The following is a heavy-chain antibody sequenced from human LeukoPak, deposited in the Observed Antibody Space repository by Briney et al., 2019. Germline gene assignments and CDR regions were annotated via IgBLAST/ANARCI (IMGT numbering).Heavy chain of an antibody. J-gene: IGHJ3*02. D-gene: IGHD1-26*01. V-gene: IGHV4-39*01. CDR1: GGSISSSSYY. CDR3: ARPLSGGVGATYGAFDI. Sequence: PSETLSLTCTVSGGSISSSSYYWGWIRQPPGKGLEWIGSIYYSGSTYYNPSLKSRVTISADTSKNQFSRKPSSVTAADTAVYYCARPLSGGVGATYGAFDIWGQGTMVTVSS. CDR2: IYYSGST.